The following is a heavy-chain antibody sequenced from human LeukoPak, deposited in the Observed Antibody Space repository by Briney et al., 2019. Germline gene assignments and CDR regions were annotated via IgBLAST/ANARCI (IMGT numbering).Heavy chain of an antibody. V-gene: IGHV5-10-1*01. CDR3: ARNSGGAYSWFDP. J-gene: IGHJ5*02. CDR2: IDPSDSYT. D-gene: IGHD1-1*01. CDR1: GYSFTVYW. Sequence: GESPQISCKGSGYSFTVYWISWVRQMPGKGLEWRGRIDPSDSYTNYSPSFQGHVTISADKSISTAYLQWSSLKASYTAMYYCARNSGGAYSWFDPWGQGALASVSS.